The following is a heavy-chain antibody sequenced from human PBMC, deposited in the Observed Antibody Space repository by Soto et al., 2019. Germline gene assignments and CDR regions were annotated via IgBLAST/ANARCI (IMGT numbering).Heavy chain of an antibody. Sequence: QVQLQESGPGLVKPSQTLSLTCTVSGGSISSGGYYWSWIRQHPGKGLEWIGYIYYSGSTYYNPSLKGRVTISVDTSKNPFSLQLSSVTAADTAVYYCARVGGITWFDPWGQGTLVTVSS. V-gene: IGHV4-31*03. D-gene: IGHD6-25*01. J-gene: IGHJ5*02. CDR3: ARVGGITWFDP. CDR1: GGSISSGGYY. CDR2: IYYSGST.